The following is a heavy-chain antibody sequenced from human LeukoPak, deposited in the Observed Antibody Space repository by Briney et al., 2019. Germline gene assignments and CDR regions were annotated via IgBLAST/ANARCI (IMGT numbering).Heavy chain of an antibody. CDR2: IKQDGSEK. Sequence: GGSLRLSCAASGFTFSSYWMIWVRQAPGKGLEWVANIKQDGSEKYYVDSVKGRFTISRDNAKNSLYLQMNSLRAEDTAVYYCARLGWADAFDIWGQGTMVTVSS. CDR1: GFTFSSYW. D-gene: IGHD2-15*01. CDR3: ARLGWADAFDI. J-gene: IGHJ3*02. V-gene: IGHV3-7*01.